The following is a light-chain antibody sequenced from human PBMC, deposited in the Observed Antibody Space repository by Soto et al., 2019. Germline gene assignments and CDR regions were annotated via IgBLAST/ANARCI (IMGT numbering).Light chain of an antibody. CDR3: SSYTSSRTLG. Sequence: QSVLTQPASVSGSPGQSITISCTGTGSDVGGYNYVSWYQHHPGKAPKLMIYDVTNRPSGVSNRFSGSKSGNTASLTISGLQSEDEADYYCSSYTSSRTLGFGGGTKVTVL. V-gene: IGLV2-14*01. J-gene: IGLJ2*01. CDR2: DVT. CDR1: GSDVGGYNY.